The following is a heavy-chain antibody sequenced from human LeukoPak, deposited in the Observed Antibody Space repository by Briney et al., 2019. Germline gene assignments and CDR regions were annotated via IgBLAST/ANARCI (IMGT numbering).Heavy chain of an antibody. D-gene: IGHD2-2*02. CDR2: IRHDGTEK. CDR3: ARSAWGGVIQPTAIFDY. CDR1: GFSFSSYW. V-gene: IGHV3-7*01. J-gene: IGHJ4*02. Sequence: PAGGSLRLSCAASGFSFSSYWMTWVRQAPGKGLEWVANIRHDGTEKYYVDSMKGRFTVSRDNTKNSLYLQINSLRAEDTAVYYCARSAWGGVIQPTAIFDYWGQGTLVTVSS.